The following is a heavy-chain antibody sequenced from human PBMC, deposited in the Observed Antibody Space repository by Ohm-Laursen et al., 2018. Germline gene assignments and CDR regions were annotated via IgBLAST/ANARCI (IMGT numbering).Heavy chain of an antibody. J-gene: IGHJ5*01. V-gene: IGHV3-69-1*01. CDR1: GFMLSSYD. D-gene: IGHD2/OR15-2a*01. CDR3: ARKIEGLDS. Sequence: SLRLSCAAAGFMLSSYDMTWVRRAPGKGLECISFITRSGTIYHADSVKGRFTISRDNAKNSLYLQMNSLRVEDTAVHYCARKIEGLDSWGQGALVTVSS. CDR2: ITRSGTI.